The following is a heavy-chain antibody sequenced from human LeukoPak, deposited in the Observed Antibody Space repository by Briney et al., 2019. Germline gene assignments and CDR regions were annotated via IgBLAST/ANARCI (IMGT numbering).Heavy chain of an antibody. V-gene: IGHV4-30-4*08. D-gene: IGHD6-6*01. CDR2: IYYSGGT. CDR3: ARGGSSGDY. CDR1: GGSISSGDYY. Sequence: SETLSLTCTVSGGSISSGDYYWSWIRQPPGKGLEWIGYIYYSGGTYYNPSLKSRVTISVDTSQNQFSLKLSSVTAADTAVYYCARGGSSGDYWGQGTLVTVSS. J-gene: IGHJ4*02.